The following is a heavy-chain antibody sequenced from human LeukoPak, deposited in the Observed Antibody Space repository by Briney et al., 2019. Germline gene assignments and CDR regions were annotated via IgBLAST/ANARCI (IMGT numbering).Heavy chain of an antibody. Sequence: SDTLSLTCAVSGYSISSSNWWGWIRQSPGKGLEWIGYIYYSGSTYYNPSLKSRVTMSVDTSKNQFSLKVSSVTAADTAVYYCARVVTGYDILTGYYTGGFDYWGQGTLVTVSS. CDR1: GYSISSSNW. CDR3: ARVVTGYDILTGYYTGGFDY. J-gene: IGHJ4*02. V-gene: IGHV4-28*03. D-gene: IGHD3-9*01. CDR2: IYYSGST.